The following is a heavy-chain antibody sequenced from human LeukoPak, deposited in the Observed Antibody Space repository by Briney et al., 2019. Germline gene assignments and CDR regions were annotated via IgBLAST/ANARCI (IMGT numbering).Heavy chain of an antibody. CDR3: ARGVSYSSGWYARYNWFDP. CDR1: GDSVSSNSAA. D-gene: IGHD6-19*01. CDR2: TYYRSKWYN. V-gene: IGHV6-1*01. Sequence: SQTLSLTCAISGDSVSSNSAAWNWIRQSPSRGLEWLRRTYYRSKWYNDYAVSVKSRITINPDTSKNQFSLQLNSVTPEDTAVYYCARGVSYSSGWYARYNWFDPWGQGTLVTVSS. J-gene: IGHJ5*02.